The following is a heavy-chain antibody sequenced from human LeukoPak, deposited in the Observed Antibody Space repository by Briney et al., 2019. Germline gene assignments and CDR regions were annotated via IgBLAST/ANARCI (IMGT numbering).Heavy chain of an antibody. V-gene: IGHV3-48*01. CDR1: GFTFSGYS. CDR3: XRGSTXXDSSGQVPFDY. J-gene: IGHJ4*02. Sequence: GGSLRLSCAASGFTFSGYSMNWVRQAPGKGLEWGSYISGSSSTIYYADSVKGRFTISRDNGKNTLYLQMNSLRAEDTAVYYXXRGSTXXDSSGQVPFDYWGQGTLVTVSS. D-gene: IGHD3-22*01. CDR2: ISGSSSTI.